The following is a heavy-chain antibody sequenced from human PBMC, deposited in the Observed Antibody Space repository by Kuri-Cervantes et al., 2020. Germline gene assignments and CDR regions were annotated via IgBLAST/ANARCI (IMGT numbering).Heavy chain of an antibody. D-gene: IGHD3-16*01. CDR2: INHSGST. V-gene: IGHV4-34*01. CDR3: ARDLGGSADY. CDR1: GGSFSGYY. Sequence: SQTLSLTCAVYGGSFSGYYWSWIRQPPGKGLEWIGEINHSGSTNNNPSLKSRVTISVDKSKNQFSLKLSSVTAADTAVYYCARDLGGSADYWGQGTLVTVSS. J-gene: IGHJ4*02.